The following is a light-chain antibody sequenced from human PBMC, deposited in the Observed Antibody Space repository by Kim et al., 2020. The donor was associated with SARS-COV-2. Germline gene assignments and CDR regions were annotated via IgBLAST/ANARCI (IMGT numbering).Light chain of an antibody. J-gene: IGLJ1*01. CDR3: CSYAGFSTLYV. CDR1: SDDLVTYNL. CDR2: EVT. Sequence: SIAISCTGTSDDLVTYNLVSWYLQYPGKAPKLMIYEVTRRPSGVSNRFSGSKSGNTASLAISGLQAEDEADYYCCSYAGFSTLYVFGTGTKVTVL. V-gene: IGLV2-23*02.